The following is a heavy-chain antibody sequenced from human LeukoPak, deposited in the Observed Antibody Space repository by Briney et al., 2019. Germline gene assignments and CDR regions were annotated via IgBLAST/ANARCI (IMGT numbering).Heavy chain of an antibody. J-gene: IGHJ5*02. Sequence: ASVTVSCKVSGYTLTELSMHWVRQAPGKGLEWMGGFDPEDGETIYAQKFQGRVTMTEDTSTDTAYMELSSLRSEDTAVYYCATVHPYGDYLSFWFDPWGQGTLVTVSS. CDR3: ATVHPYGDYLSFWFDP. D-gene: IGHD4-17*01. CDR2: FDPEDGET. V-gene: IGHV1-24*01. CDR1: GYTLTELS.